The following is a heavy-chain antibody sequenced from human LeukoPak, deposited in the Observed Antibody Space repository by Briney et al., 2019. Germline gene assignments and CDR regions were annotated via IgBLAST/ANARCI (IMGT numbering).Heavy chain of an antibody. CDR2: IVGSGGNT. CDR1: GFTFASYV. D-gene: IGHD4-23*01. V-gene: IGHV3-23*01. CDR3: AKGSGYYGSNAEYYFDY. Sequence: PGGSLRLSCAASGFTFASYVITWVRQAPGKGLEWVSDIVGSGGNTFYANSVKGRFTISRDNSKNTLYLQMSSLRAEDSALYYCAKGSGYYGSNAEYYFDYWGQGTLVTVSS. J-gene: IGHJ4*02.